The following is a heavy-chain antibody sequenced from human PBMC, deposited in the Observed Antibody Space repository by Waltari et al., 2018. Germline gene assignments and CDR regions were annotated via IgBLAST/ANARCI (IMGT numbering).Heavy chain of an antibody. J-gene: IGHJ4*02. CDR3: TNLGTEYSKAFDFDY. CDR1: GYTFTDYY. V-gene: IGHV1-69-2*01. Sequence: EVQLVQSGAEVKKPGATVKISCKVSGYTFTDYYMHWVQQAPGKGLEWMGLVDPEEGETIYAEKFQGRVTITADTSTDTAYMELSSLRSEDTAVYYCTNLGTEYSKAFDFDYWGQGTLVTVSS. CDR2: VDPEEGET. D-gene: IGHD6-6*01.